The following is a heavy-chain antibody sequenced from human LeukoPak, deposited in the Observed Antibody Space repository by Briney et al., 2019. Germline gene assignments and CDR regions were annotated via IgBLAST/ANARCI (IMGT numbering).Heavy chain of an antibody. D-gene: IGHD2-2*01. J-gene: IGHJ3*02. CDR3: ARGISLRDIVVVPAVPDAFDI. CDR1: GGSFSGYY. V-gene: IGHV4-34*01. Sequence: PSETLSLTCAVYGGSFSGYYWSWIRQPPGKGLEWIGEINHSGSTNYDPSLKSRVTISVDTSKNQLSLKLSSVTAADTAVYYCARGISLRDIVVVPAVPDAFDIWGQGTMVTVSS. CDR2: INHSGST.